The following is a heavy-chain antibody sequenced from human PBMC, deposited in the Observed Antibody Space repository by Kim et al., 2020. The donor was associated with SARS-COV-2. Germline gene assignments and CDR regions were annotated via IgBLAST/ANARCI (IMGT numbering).Heavy chain of an antibody. D-gene: IGHD3-3*01. Sequence: GGSLRLSCAGSGFTFSSYSMNWVRQAPGKGLEWVASISSGSTYKNYADSIQGRFTISRDNAENSLFLQMDILRAEDTAVYYCVRDDFDFWSGYYQYWGQGTQVTVSS. J-gene: IGHJ4*02. CDR2: ISSGSTYK. V-gene: IGHV3-21*01. CDR3: VRDDFDFWSGYYQY. CDR1: GFTFSSYS.